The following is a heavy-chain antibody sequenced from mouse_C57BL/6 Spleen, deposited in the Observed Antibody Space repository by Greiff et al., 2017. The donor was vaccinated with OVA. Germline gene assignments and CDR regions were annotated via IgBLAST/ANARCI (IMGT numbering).Heavy chain of an antibody. J-gene: IGHJ3*01. CDR1: GYAFTNYL. V-gene: IGHV1-54*01. Sequence: QVQLKQSGAELVRPGTSVKVSCKASGYAFTNYLIEWVKQRPGPGLEWIGVINPGSGGTNYNEQFKGKATLTADKSSSTAYMQLISLTSEDSAVYVCARYDGYYPFAYWGQGTLVTVSA. CDR2: INPGSGGT. D-gene: IGHD2-3*01. CDR3: ARYDGYYPFAY.